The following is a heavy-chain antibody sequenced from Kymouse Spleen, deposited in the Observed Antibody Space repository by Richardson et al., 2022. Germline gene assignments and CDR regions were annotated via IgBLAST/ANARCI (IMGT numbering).Heavy chain of an antibody. J-gene: IGHJ6*02. V-gene: IGHV3-9*01. CDR2: ISWNSGSI. Sequence: EVQLVESGGGLVQPGRSLRLSCAASGFTFDDYAMHWVRQAPGKGLEWVSGISWNSGSIGYADSVKGRFTISRDNAKNSLYLQMNSLRAEDTALYYCAKDSGSGEGYYYYYGMDVWGQGTTVTVSS. CDR1: GFTFDDYA. D-gene: IGHD3-10*01. CDR3: AKDSGSGEGYYYYYGMDV.